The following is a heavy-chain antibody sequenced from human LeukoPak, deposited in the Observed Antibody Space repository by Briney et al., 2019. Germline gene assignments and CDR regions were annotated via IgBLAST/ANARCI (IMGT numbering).Heavy chain of an antibody. D-gene: IGHD6-19*01. V-gene: IGHV4-61*01. J-gene: IGHJ4*02. CDR1: GGSVSSGSDH. CDR2: IYSGNT. Sequence: SETLSLTCTVSGGSVSSGSDHWTWIRQPPGKGLEWIGYIYSGNTNYNPSLKSRLTISLDTSKNKFSLRLTSVTAADTALYYCARESLVPGRTTFDYWGQGTLVTISS. CDR3: ARESLVPGRTTFDY.